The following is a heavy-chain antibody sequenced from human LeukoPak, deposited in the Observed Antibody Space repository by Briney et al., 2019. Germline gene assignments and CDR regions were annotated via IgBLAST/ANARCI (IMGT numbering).Heavy chain of an antibody. CDR2: IYHSGST. V-gene: IGHV4-4*02. Sequence: KPSETLSLTCVISGGSFSSSHWWAWVRQPPGKGLDWIGEIYHSGSTNYNPSLKSRVIISLDKSKNQFSLKLTSVTAADTAVYYCARDAGSSSWYLKAFDIWGQGTMVTVSS. J-gene: IGHJ3*02. D-gene: IGHD6-13*01. CDR1: GGSFSSSHW. CDR3: ARDAGSSSWYLKAFDI.